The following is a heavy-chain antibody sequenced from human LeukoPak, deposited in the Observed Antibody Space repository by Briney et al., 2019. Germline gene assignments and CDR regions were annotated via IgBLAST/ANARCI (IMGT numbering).Heavy chain of an antibody. CDR3: AKDHRYCSSTSCYVDY. J-gene: IGHJ4*02. CDR2: IRYDGSNK. D-gene: IGHD2-2*01. V-gene: IGHV3-30*02. CDR1: GFTFSSYG. Sequence: GGSLRLSCAASGFTFSSYGMHWVRQAPGKGLEWVAFIRYDGSNKYYADSVKGRFTISRDNSKNTLYLQMNSLRAEDTAAYYCAKDHRYCSSTSCYVDYWGQGTLVTVSS.